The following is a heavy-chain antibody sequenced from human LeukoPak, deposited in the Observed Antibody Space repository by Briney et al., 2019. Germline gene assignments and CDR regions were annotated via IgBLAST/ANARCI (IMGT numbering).Heavy chain of an antibody. CDR3: ARVTAAGNWFDP. CDR2: IYYSGST. CDR1: GGSISSYY. J-gene: IGHJ5*02. Sequence: SETPSLTCTVSGGSISSYYWSWIRQPPGKGLEWIGYIYYSGSTNYNPSLKSRVTISVDTSKNQFSLKLSSVTAADTAVYYCARVTAAGNWFDPWGQGTLVTVSS. D-gene: IGHD6-13*01. V-gene: IGHV4-59*01.